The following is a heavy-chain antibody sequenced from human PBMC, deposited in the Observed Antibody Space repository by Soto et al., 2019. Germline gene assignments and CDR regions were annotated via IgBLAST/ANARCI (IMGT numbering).Heavy chain of an antibody. CDR1: GFTFSSYG. J-gene: IGHJ4*02. CDR2: IWYDGSNK. Sequence: GGSLRLSCAASGFTFSSYGMHWVRQAPGKGLEWVAVIWYDGSNKYYADSVKGRFTISRDNSKNTLYLQMNSLRAEDTAVYYCARDLGIGYGGPDYWGQGTLVTVSS. D-gene: IGHD5-12*01. V-gene: IGHV3-33*01. CDR3: ARDLGIGYGGPDY.